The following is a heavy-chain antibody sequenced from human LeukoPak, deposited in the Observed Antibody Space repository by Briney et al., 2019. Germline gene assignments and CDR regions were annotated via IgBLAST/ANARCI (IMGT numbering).Heavy chain of an antibody. Sequence: GGSLRLSCAASGFTFDDYAMHWVRQAPGKGLEWVSGISWNSGSIGYADSVKGRFTISRDNAKNSLYLQMNSLRAEDTAVYYCARDSGSGWYLADYWGQGTLVTVSS. J-gene: IGHJ4*02. V-gene: IGHV3-9*01. CDR1: GFTFDDYA. CDR3: ARDSGSGWYLADY. CDR2: ISWNSGSI. D-gene: IGHD6-19*01.